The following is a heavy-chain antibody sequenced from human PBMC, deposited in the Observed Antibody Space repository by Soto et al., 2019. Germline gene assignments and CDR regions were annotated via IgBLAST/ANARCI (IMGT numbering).Heavy chain of an antibody. D-gene: IGHD5-18*01. V-gene: IGHV3-66*04. CDR1: GVTVISNY. Sequence: EVQLVESGGGLVQPGGSLRRSCAASGVTVISNYMSWVRQAPGKGLEWVSVIYSGGSTYYADSVKGRFTIYRDNSMTTRYLQMTRLRAEDTAVYYCARHGYNYGGGYFNYWGQGTLVTVTS. CDR3: ARHGYNYGGGYFNY. J-gene: IGHJ4*02. CDR2: IYSGGST.